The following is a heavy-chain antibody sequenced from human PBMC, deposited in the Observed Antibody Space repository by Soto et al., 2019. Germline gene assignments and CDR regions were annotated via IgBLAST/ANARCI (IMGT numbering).Heavy chain of an antibody. CDR1: GYTFTTYY. V-gene: IGHV1-46*01. CDR3: ARVYCSGGSCYGIDY. Sequence: QVQLVQSGAEVKKPGASVKVSCKASGYTFTTYYMHWVRQAPGQGLEWMGIINPSGGSTSYAQKFQGRVTMIRDTSTSTVYMELSSLRSEDTAVYYCARVYCSGGSCYGIDYWGQGTLVTVSS. CDR2: INPSGGST. D-gene: IGHD2-15*01. J-gene: IGHJ4*02.